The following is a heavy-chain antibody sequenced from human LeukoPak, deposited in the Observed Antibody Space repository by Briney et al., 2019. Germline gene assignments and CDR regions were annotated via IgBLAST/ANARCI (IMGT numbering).Heavy chain of an antibody. D-gene: IGHD6-19*01. Sequence: SSETLSLTCTVSGGSISSYYWSWIRQPAGKGLEWIGHIYTSGSTNYNPSLKSRVTMSVDTSKNQFSLKLSSVTVADTAVYYCARERDPGYSSGWQAHYFDYWGQGTLVTVSS. CDR2: IYTSGST. CDR1: GGSISSYY. J-gene: IGHJ4*02. CDR3: ARERDPGYSSGWQAHYFDY. V-gene: IGHV4-4*07.